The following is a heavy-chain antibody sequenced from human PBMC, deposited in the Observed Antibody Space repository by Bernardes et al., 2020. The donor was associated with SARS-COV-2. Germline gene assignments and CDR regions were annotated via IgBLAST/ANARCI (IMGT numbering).Heavy chain of an antibody. CDR2: VSSGGLT. CDR3: ARVVSGPNVGTDAFAV. CDR1: GFTFSSYA. Sequence: GGSLRLSCAASGFTFSSYAMNWFRQTPGKGLEWLSAVSSGGLTYYADSVKGRFTVARDNSKNILYLQMSSLRAEGTAVYYCARVVSGPNVGTDAFAVWGRGTTVTVSS. J-gene: IGHJ3*01. V-gene: IGHV3-23*01. D-gene: IGHD6-19*01.